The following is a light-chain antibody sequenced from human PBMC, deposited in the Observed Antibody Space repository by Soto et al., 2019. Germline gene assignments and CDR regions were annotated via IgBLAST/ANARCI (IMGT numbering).Light chain of an antibody. Sequence: DIQMTQSPSSLSASVGDRVTITCRASQSISSYLNWYQQKPGKAHKLLIYAASSLQSGVQSRFSGSGSGTDFTLTISSLQPEDFATYYCQQSYSTPRTVGQGTKVDI. CDR1: QSISSY. CDR3: QQSYSTPRT. CDR2: AAS. V-gene: IGKV1-39*01. J-gene: IGKJ1*01.